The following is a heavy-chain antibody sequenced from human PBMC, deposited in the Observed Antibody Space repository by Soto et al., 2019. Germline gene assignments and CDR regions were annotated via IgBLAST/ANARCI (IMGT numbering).Heavy chain of an antibody. CDR1: GYSFTSYW. V-gene: IGHV5-51*01. CDR3: PRRGELYRYYYGMDV. J-gene: IGHJ6*02. Sequence: GESLKISCKGSGYSFTSYWIGWVRQMPGKGLEWMGIIYPCDSDTRYSPSFQVQVTISADKSIRTAYLQWISLKASDTAMYYCPRRGELYRYYYGMDVWGQGNALTVSS. D-gene: IGHD2-15*01. CDR2: IYPCDSDT.